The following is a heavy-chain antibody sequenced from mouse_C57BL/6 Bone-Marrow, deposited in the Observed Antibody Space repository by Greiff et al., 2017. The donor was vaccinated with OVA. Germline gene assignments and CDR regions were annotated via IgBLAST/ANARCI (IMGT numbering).Heavy chain of an antibody. CDR3: ARRANWEGDWYFDV. V-gene: IGHV8-12*01. Sequence: QVTLKESGPGILQSSQTLSLTCSFSGFSLSTSGMGVSWIRQPSGNGLEWLAHIYWDDDKRYNPSLKSRLTISKDTSRNQVFLKITSVDTADTATYYCARRANWEGDWYFDVWGTGTTVTVSS. CDR2: IYWDDDK. D-gene: IGHD4-1*01. J-gene: IGHJ1*03. CDR1: GFSLSTSGMG.